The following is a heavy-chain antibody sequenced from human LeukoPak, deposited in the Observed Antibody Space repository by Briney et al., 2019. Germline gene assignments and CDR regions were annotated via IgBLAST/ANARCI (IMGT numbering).Heavy chain of an antibody. V-gene: IGHV3-23*01. CDR3: AKDRGRRLYCSSTSCQIY. D-gene: IGHD2-2*01. Sequence: GGSLRLSCAASGFTFSSYAMSWVRQAPGKGLEWVSAISGSGGSTYYADSVKGRFTISRDNSENTLYLQMNSLRAEDTAVYYCAKDRGRRLYCSSTSCQIYWGQGTLVTVSS. CDR2: ISGSGGST. CDR1: GFTFSSYA. J-gene: IGHJ4*02.